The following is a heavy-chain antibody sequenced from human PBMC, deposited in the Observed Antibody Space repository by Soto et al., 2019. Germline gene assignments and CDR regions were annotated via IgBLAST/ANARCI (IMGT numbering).Heavy chain of an antibody. CDR2: IYYSGST. Sequence: SETLSLTCTVSGGSISSYYWSWIRQPPGKGLEWIGYIYYSGSTNYNPSLKSRVTISVDTSKNQFSLKLSSVTAADTAVYYCARSYDVWSGYFRYWGQGTLVTVSS. J-gene: IGHJ4*02. CDR3: ARSYDVWSGYFRY. V-gene: IGHV4-59*08. CDR1: GGSISSYY. D-gene: IGHD3-3*01.